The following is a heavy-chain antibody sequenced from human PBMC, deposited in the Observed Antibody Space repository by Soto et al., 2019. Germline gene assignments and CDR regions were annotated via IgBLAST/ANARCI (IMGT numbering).Heavy chain of an antibody. J-gene: IGHJ5*02. CDR2: INHSGST. CDR1: GGSFSGYY. CDR3: ARAVSA. D-gene: IGHD3-16*01. V-gene: IGHV4-34*01. Sequence: SETLSLTCAVYGGSFSGYYWSWIRQPPGKGLEWIGEINHSGSTNYNPSLKSRVTISVDTSKNQFSLKLSSVTAADTAVYYCARAVSAWGQGTLVTAPQ.